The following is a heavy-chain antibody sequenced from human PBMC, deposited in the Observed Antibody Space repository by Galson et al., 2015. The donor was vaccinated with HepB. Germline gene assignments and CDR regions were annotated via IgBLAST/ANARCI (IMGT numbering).Heavy chain of an antibody. CDR1: GFTFSSYS. CDR3: ASTMTTVTTVDY. CDR2: ISSSSSYI. D-gene: IGHD4-17*01. V-gene: IGHV3-21*01. Sequence: SLRLSCAASGFTFSSYSMNWVRQAPGKGLEWVSSISSSSSYIYYADSVKGRFTISRDNAKNSLYLQMNSLRAEDTAVYYCASTMTTVTTVDYWGQGTLVTVSS. J-gene: IGHJ4*02.